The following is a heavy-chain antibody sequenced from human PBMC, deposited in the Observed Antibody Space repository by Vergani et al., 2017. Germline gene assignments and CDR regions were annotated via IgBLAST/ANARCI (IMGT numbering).Heavy chain of an antibody. Sequence: QVQVVQSGAEVKKSGASVKVSCKTSGYTFSNYYMHWVRQAPGQGLEWMGIINPSGGHTNYAQKFQGRITMTRDTSTSTVYMELSSLRSEDTAIYYCDRGYYGILTGFRYWGQGTLVTVSA. D-gene: IGHD3-9*01. CDR2: INPSGGHT. CDR3: DRGYYGILTGFRY. CDR1: GYTFSNYY. V-gene: IGHV1-46*03. J-gene: IGHJ4*02.